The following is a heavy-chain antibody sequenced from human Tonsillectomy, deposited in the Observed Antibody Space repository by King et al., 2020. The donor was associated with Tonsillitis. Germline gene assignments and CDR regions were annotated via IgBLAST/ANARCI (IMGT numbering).Heavy chain of an antibody. J-gene: IGHJ4*02. D-gene: IGHD2-8*02. Sequence: VQLVESGGGVVQPGRSLRLSCAASGFTFGSYFMHWVRQAPGKGLEWMARLSLDGSDKYYGDSVQGRFTISRDNSKNTLYLQMDSLGAEDTAVYYCARDRIWSLDYWGQGTLLIVSS. CDR1: GFTFGSYF. CDR2: LSLDGSDK. CDR3: ARDRIWSLDY. V-gene: IGHV3-30*03.